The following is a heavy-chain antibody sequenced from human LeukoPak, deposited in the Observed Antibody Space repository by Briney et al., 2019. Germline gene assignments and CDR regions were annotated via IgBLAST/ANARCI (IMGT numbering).Heavy chain of an antibody. V-gene: IGHV1-69*04. J-gene: IGHJ6*02. Sequence: SVKVSCKASGGTFSSYAISWVRQAPGQGLEWMGRIIPILGIANYAQKFQGRVTITADKSTSTAYMELSSLRSEDTAVYYCARDRGCGGDCYYYYYGMDVWGQGTTVTVSS. CDR3: ARDRGCGGDCYYYYYGMDV. D-gene: IGHD2-21*02. CDR2: IIPILGIA. CDR1: GGTFSSYA.